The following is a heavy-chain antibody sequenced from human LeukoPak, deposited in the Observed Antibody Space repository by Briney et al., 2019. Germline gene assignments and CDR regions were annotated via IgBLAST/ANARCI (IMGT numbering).Heavy chain of an antibody. D-gene: IGHD4-23*01. CDR3: ARYISGGKFYGVNV. CDR1: GGSFTGYY. CDR2: INHSGST. Sequence: SETLSLTCAVYGGSFTGYYCRWISQPPGKGLEWIGEINHSGSTNYNPSLKSRVTISVDTSKNQFSLKLSSVTAADTAVYYCARYISGGKFYGVNVWGQGTTVTVSS. V-gene: IGHV4-34*01. J-gene: IGHJ6*02.